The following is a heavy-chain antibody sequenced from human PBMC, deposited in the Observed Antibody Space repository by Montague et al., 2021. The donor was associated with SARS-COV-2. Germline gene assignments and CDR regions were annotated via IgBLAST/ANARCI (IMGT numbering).Heavy chain of an antibody. D-gene: IGHD4-11*01. CDR3: VRVTDLRRALPYYMDV. CDR1: GGSISSSSYY. J-gene: IGHJ6*03. Sequence: SETLSLTCTVSGGSISSSSYYWSWIRQPPGKGLEWIGSINNSGNTNNNPSLRSRVSISVDTSKNQFSLNVRSVTAADTGLFYCVRVTDLRRALPYYMDVWGKGTTVTV. V-gene: IGHV4-39*01. CDR2: INNSGNT.